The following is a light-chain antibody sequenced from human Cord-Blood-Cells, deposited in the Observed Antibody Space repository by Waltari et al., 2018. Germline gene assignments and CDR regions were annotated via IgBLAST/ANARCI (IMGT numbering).Light chain of an antibody. CDR3: SSYTSSSTLLYV. Sequence: QSALTQPASVSGSPGQSITTSCTGTSSDVGGYNYVSWYQQHPAKAPKLMIYEVSNRPSGVSNRFSGSKSGNTASLTISGLQAEDEADYYCSSYTSSSTLLYVFGTGTKVTVL. J-gene: IGLJ1*01. V-gene: IGLV2-14*01. CDR2: EVS. CDR1: SSDVGGYNY.